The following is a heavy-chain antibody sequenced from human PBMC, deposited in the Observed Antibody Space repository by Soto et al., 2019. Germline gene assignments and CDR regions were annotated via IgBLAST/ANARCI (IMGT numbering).Heavy chain of an antibody. Sequence: SETLSLTCTVSGGSVNSDFYYWSWIRQPPGKGLEWIGYIYYTGSTNYNPSLKSRVTISLDTSRNQFSLKLSSVTAADTAVFYCARGRGEFDAWGPGTPVTVSS. J-gene: IGHJ5*02. V-gene: IGHV4-61*01. CDR1: GGSVNSDFYY. CDR3: ARGRGEFDA. D-gene: IGHD2-21*01. CDR2: IYYTGST.